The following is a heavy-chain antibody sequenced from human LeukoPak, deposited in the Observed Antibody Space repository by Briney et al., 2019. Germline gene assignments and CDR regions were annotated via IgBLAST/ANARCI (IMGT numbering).Heavy chain of an antibody. J-gene: IGHJ4*02. CDR2: ISSSSSYI. CDR3: AKEEIVYSSGWSPAN. Sequence: GGSLRLSCAASGFTFSSYSMNWVRQAPGKGLEWVSSISSSSSYIYYADSVKGRFTISRDNSNNTLYLQLNSLRAEDTAVYYCAKEEIVYSSGWSPANWGQGTLATVSS. D-gene: IGHD6-19*01. CDR1: GFTFSSYS. V-gene: IGHV3-21*04.